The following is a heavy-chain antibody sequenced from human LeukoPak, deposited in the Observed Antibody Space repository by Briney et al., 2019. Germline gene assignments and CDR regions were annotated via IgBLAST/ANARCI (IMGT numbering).Heavy chain of an antibody. CDR1: GFTFSSYA. Sequence: PGGSLRLSCAASGFTFSSYAMHWVRQAPGKGLEWVAVISYDGSNKYYADSVKGRFTISRDNSKNTLYLQMSSLRAEGTAVYYCAREVRYSSGWFHYWGQGTLATVSS. CDR2: ISYDGSNK. V-gene: IGHV3-30-3*01. D-gene: IGHD6-19*01. J-gene: IGHJ4*02. CDR3: AREVRYSSGWFHY.